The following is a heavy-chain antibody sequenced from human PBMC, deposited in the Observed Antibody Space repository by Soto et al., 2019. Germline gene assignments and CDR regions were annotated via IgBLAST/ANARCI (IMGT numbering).Heavy chain of an antibody. CDR1: GGSLSKYY. J-gene: IGHJ4*02. CDR3: ARDNNDFWSLYPLAFDY. D-gene: IGHD3-3*01. V-gene: IGHV4-4*07. Sequence: PSETLSLTCSVSGGSLSKYYWSWIRQPAGKGLEWIGRISTSGHVVSKVSLRSRLTMSVDMSNNHFSLKLTSVTAADTAVYYCARDNNDFWSLYPLAFDYWGQGALVT. CDR2: ISTSGHV.